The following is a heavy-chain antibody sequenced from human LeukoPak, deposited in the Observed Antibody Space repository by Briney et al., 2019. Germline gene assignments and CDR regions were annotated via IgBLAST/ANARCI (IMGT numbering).Heavy chain of an antibody. D-gene: IGHD3-10*01. CDR2: IKEDGAEK. V-gene: IGHV3-7*01. CDR1: GFRFSDYW. J-gene: IGHJ4*02. CDR3: ASGMTGFDY. Sequence: GGSLRLSCAASGFRFSDYWMSWVRRAPGKGLEWVANIKEDGAEKYYVESVKSRFTIFRDNAKHSLHLQMNSLRVEDTAVYYCASGMTGFDYWGQGTLVTVSS.